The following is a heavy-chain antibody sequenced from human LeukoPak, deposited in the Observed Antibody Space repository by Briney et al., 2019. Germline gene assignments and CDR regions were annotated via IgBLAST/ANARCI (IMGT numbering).Heavy chain of an antibody. J-gene: IGHJ6*02. Sequence: SETLSLTCTVSGGSINNYYWSWIRQPPGKGLEWIGFIHYTGSTNYNPSLKSRVTISVDTSKNQFSLKLSSVTAADTAVYYCAREDVAGGSGSNYYYYGADVWGQGTTVTVPS. CDR1: GGSINNYY. V-gene: IGHV4-59*01. CDR3: AREDVAGGSGSNYYYYGADV. CDR2: IHYTGST. D-gene: IGHD3-10*01.